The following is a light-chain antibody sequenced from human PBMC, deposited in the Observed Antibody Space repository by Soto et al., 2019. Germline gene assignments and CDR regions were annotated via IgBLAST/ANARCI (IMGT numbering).Light chain of an antibody. CDR3: QQYGSSPIT. V-gene: IGKV3D-20*01. CDR1: DRVSSSY. CDR2: DAS. Sequence: IVLTQSPATISLSPGERATLSCGASDRVSSSYVAWYQMKAGLAPRLLIHDASTRASGIPDRFRGSKSGTDFTLTIRGLEPEDAALYYCQQYGSSPITFGQGTRLEIK. J-gene: IGKJ5*01.